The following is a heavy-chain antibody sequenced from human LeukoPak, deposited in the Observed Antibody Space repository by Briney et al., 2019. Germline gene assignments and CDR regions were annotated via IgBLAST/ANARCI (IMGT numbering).Heavy chain of an antibody. CDR1: GFTFTNYA. CDR3: AKSKPYYYGSGSYYKNPFDD. D-gene: IGHD3-10*01. CDR2: ISGSGGNT. V-gene: IGHV3-23*01. Sequence: GGSLRLSCAASGFTFTNYAMSWARQAPGKGLEWVSAISGSGGNTYYADSVKGRFTISRDNSRNTLYLQMHSLRAEDTAVYYCAKSKPYYYGSGSYYKNPFDDWGQGTLVTVSS. J-gene: IGHJ4*02.